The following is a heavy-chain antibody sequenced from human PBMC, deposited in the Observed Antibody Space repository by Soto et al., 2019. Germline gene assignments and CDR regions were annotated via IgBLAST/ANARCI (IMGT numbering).Heavy chain of an antibody. CDR3: ASRESCSTTSCSSPKYYYYMDV. CDR1: GFTFRSYS. CDR2: ISGDSSTI. V-gene: IGHV3-48*01. J-gene: IGHJ6*03. Sequence: EVQLVEAGGGLVQPGGSLRLSCAASGFTFRSYSLNWVRQAPGKGLEWVSYISGDSSTIYYVDSVKGRFTISRDNAKNSFFMHMNSLRAEDTAVYYCASRESCSTTSCSSPKYYYYMDVWGKGTTVTVSS. D-gene: IGHD2-2*01.